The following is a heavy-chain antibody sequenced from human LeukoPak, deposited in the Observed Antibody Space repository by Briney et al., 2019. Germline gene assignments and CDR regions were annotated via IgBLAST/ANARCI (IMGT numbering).Heavy chain of an antibody. CDR2: ISVSGSSI. CDR1: GFTFSDYY. CDR3: ARALISLVRGATDWFDP. Sequence: GGSLRLSCAASGFTFSDYYMSWIRQAPGKGLEWVSYISVSGSSIFYADSVKGRFTISRDNAKNSLYLQMNSLRAEDTAVYYCARALISLVRGATDWFDPWGHGTLVTVSS. J-gene: IGHJ5*02. D-gene: IGHD3-10*01. V-gene: IGHV3-11*04.